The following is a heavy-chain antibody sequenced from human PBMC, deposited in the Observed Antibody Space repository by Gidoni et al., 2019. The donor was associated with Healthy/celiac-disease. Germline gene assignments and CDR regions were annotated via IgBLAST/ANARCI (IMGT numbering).Heavy chain of an antibody. V-gene: IGHV3-23*01. J-gene: IGHJ4*02. Sequence: EVQRLESGGGLVEPGGSLRLSGAASGFTFSSYAMSWVRQAPGKGLAWVSAISGSGRSTYYAASVKSPFTISRPNSKNTLYLQMNSLRAEDTAVYYCAPAYSKHLGYWGQGTLVTVSS. CDR1: GFTFSSYA. CDR3: APAYSKHLGY. D-gene: IGHD2-21*01. CDR2: ISGSGRST.